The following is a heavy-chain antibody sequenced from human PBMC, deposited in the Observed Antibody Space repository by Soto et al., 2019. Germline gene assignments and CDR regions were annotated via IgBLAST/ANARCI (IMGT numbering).Heavy chain of an antibody. CDR2: ISAYNGNT. J-gene: IGHJ4*02. V-gene: IGHV1-18*01. Sequence: ASVKGSCKTSGYTFSRYVSSWGRQAPGKGLEWMGWISAYNGNTNYAQKLQGRVTMTTDTSTSTAYMELRSLRSDDTAVYYCARTLGSNYGDYDYFDYWGQGTLVTVSS. D-gene: IGHD4-17*01. CDR3: ARTLGSNYGDYDYFDY. CDR1: GYTFSRYV.